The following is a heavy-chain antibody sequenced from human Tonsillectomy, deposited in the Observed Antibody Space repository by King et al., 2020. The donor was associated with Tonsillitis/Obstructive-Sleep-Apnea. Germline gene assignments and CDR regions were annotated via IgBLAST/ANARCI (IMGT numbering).Heavy chain of an antibody. V-gene: IGHV3-23*04. J-gene: IGHJ4*02. D-gene: IGHD2-15*01. Sequence: VQLVESGGGLVQPGGSLRLSCAASGFTFSSYAMSWVRQAPGKGLERVSAISGSGGSTYYADSVKGRFTISRDNSKNTLYLQMNSLRAEDTAVYYCAKPEGCSGGSCYGSFDYWGQGTLVTVSS. CDR2: ISGSGGST. CDR3: AKPEGCSGGSCYGSFDY. CDR1: GFTFSSYA.